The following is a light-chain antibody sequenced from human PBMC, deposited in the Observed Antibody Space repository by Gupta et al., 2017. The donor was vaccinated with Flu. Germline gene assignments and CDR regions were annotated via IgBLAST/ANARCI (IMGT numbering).Light chain of an antibody. V-gene: IGKV3-20*01. CDR1: QSVSSSY. J-gene: IGKJ1*01. CDR2: RAS. CDR3: QQDCSSRT. Sequence: PGPLSLSPGERATLSCRASQSVSSSYFGWYQQKPGQAPRLIIYRASSSASGLPDRFSGSGSGKYFTLTSSRREDEDFAVYYWQQDCSSRTFGQGTKVEIK.